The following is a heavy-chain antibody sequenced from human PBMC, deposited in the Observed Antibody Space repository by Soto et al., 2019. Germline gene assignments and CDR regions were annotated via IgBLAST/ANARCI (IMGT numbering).Heavy chain of an antibody. CDR3: ARVLNPILTGYVYYGMDV. CDR1: GFTFSSYA. CDR2: ISYDGSNK. D-gene: IGHD3-9*01. J-gene: IGHJ6*02. Sequence: PGGSLRLSCAASGFTFSSYAMHWVRQAPGKGLEWVAVISYDGSNKYYADSVKGRFTISRDNSKNTLYLQMNSLRAEDTAVYYCARVLNPILTGYVYYGMDVWGQGTTVTVSS. V-gene: IGHV3-30-3*01.